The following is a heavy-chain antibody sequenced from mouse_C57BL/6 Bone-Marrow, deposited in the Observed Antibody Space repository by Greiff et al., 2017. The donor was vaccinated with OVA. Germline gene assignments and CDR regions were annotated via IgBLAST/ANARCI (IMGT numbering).Heavy chain of an antibody. CDR2: ISSGGSYT. J-gene: IGHJ1*03. CDR1: GFTFSSYG. V-gene: IGHV5-6*02. Sequence: DVKLVESGGDLVKPGGSLKLSCAASGFTFSSYGMSWVRQTPDKRLEWVATISSGGSYTYYPDSVKGRFTISRDNAQNTLYMQMRSLKSEDTAMSYCARQEYDSRSPPYFDVWGTGTTVTVSS. D-gene: IGHD2-12*01. CDR3: ARQEYDSRSPPYFDV.